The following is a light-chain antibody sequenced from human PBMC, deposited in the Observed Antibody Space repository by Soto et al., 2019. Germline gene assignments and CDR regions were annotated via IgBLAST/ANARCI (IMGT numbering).Light chain of an antibody. CDR2: ANT. CDR3: QSFDSSLTGLN. Sequence: QSVLTQPPSVTGAPGQRVTISCTGNNSNIGAGSGVNWYQQFPDKAPKLLIYANTHRPSGVPDRFSGSTSATSASLAITGLQTQDEADYYCQSFDSSLTGLNFGGGTKVTVL. V-gene: IGLV1-40*01. CDR1: NSNIGAGSG. J-gene: IGLJ2*01.